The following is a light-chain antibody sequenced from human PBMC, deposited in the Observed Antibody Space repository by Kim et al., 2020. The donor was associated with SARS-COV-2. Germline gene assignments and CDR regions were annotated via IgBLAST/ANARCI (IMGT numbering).Light chain of an antibody. CDR2: AAS. J-gene: IGKJ2*01. CDR3: QQYYSYPYT. V-gene: IGKV1-8*01. Sequence: SASTGDRVIITCRASQGISSYLAWYQHKPGKAPQLLIYAASTLQSGVPSRFSGSGSGTDFTLTISCLQSEDFATYYCQQYYSYPYTFGQGTKLEI. CDR1: QGISSY.